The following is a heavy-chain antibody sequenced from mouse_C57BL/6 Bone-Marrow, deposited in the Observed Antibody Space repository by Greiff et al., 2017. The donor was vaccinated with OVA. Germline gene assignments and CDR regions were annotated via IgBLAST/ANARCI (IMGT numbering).Heavy chain of an antibody. CDR3: ARWDYDYDGVAY. CDR1: GYAFSSSW. D-gene: IGHD2-4*01. V-gene: IGHV1-82*01. Sequence: QVQLKESGPELVKPGASVKISCKASGYAFSSSWMNWVKQRPGKGLEWIGRIYPGDGDTNYNGKFKGKATLTADKSSSTAYMQLSSLTSEDSAVYFCARWDYDYDGVAYWGQGTLVTVSA. J-gene: IGHJ3*01. CDR2: IYPGDGDT.